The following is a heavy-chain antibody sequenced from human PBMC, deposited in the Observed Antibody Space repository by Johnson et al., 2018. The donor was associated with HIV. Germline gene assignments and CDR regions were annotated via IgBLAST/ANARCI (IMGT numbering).Heavy chain of an antibody. J-gene: IGHJ3*02. CDR1: GISVSSNY. CDR2: IYSDGST. D-gene: IGHD1-26*01. V-gene: IGHV3-66*01. CDR3: AGRELDAFDI. Sequence: MLLVESGGGLVQPGGSLRLSCAASGISVSSNYMSWVRQAPGKGLEWVSVIYSDGSTYYADSVKGRFSISRDNSKNTLYLQMNSLRAEDTAVYYCAGRELDAFDIWGQGTIVTVSS.